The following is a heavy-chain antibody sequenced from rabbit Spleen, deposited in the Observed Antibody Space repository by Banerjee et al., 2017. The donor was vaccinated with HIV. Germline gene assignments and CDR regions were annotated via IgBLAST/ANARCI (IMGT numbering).Heavy chain of an antibody. V-gene: IGHV1S47*01. CDR1: GFDFSRYG. J-gene: IGHJ4*01. CDR2: IDPVFGIT. Sequence: QEQLKETGGGLVQPGGSLTLSCKASGFDFSRYGVSWVRQAPGKGLEWIGYIDPVFGITYYANWVNGRFSISRENAQNTVFLQMTSLTAADTATYFCARDGTGGSYFALWGPGTLVTVS. D-gene: IGHD8-1*01. CDR3: ARDGTGGSYFAL.